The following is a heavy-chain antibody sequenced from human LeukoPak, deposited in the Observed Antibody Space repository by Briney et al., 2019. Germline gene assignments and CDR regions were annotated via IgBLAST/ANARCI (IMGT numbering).Heavy chain of an antibody. D-gene: IGHD5-18*01. J-gene: IGHJ4*02. CDR1: GGSISPYY. CDR2: IYYSGST. V-gene: IGHV4-59*12. Sequence: SETLSLTCTVSGGSISPYYWNWIRQPPGEGLEWIGYIYYSGSTNYSPSLKSRVTISADTSRNQFSLKLSSVTAADTAVYYCARLDRGYRYGDFDHWGQGTLVTVSS. CDR3: ARLDRGYRYGDFDH.